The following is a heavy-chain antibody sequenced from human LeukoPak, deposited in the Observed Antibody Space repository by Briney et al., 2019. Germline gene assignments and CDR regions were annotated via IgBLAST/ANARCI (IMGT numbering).Heavy chain of an antibody. CDR3: ARGLKYSTGWYYFDY. J-gene: IGHJ4*02. CDR1: GFTVISNY. CDR2: IYSGGST. D-gene: IGHD6-19*01. Sequence: GGSLRLSCAASGFTVISNYMSWVRQAPGKGLEWVSVIYSGGSTYYGDSVKGRFTISRDNSKNTLYLQMNSLRAEDTAVYYCARGLKYSTGWYYFDYWGQGTLVTVSS. V-gene: IGHV3-53*01.